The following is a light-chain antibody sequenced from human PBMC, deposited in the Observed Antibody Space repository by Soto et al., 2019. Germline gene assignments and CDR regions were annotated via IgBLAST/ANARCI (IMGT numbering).Light chain of an antibody. CDR2: TAS. CDR3: LQDYNYTWT. V-gene: IGKV1-6*01. Sequence: AIQLTQSPSSLSASVGDRVTVTCRASQDIGRYLAWFQQVPGKAPKVXIYTASTSQSGVPSRFIGSGAGTDFTRTISSLQPEDFATDYCLQDYNYTWTFGQGTKVDIK. CDR1: QDIGRY. J-gene: IGKJ1*01.